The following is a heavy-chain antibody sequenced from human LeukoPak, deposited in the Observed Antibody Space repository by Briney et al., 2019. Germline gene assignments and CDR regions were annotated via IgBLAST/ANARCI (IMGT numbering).Heavy chain of an antibody. J-gene: IGHJ5*02. V-gene: IGHV3-30*18. CDR1: GFTFSSYG. Sequence: GGSLRLSCAASGFTFSSYGMHWVRQAPGKGLEWVAVISYDGSNKYYADSAKGRFTISRDNSKNTLYLQMDSLRAEDTAVYYCAKDGGTSGFDPWGQGTLVTVSS. CDR2: ISYDGSNK. D-gene: IGHD1-1*01. CDR3: AKDGGTSGFDP.